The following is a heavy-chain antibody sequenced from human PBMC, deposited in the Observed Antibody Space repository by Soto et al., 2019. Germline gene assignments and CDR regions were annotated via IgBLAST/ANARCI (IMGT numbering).Heavy chain of an antibody. Sequence: EVQLLESGGGLVQPGGSLRLSCAASGFTFSSYAMSWVRQAPGKGLEWVSGVTWNSGIIAYADSVKGRFTISRDNAKKSLYLQMNSLRAEDTALYYCAKDHSGSYIEYFQHWGQGTLVTVSS. V-gene: IGHV3-9*01. D-gene: IGHD1-26*01. J-gene: IGHJ1*01. CDR3: AKDHSGSYIEYFQH. CDR1: GFTFSSYA. CDR2: VTWNSGII.